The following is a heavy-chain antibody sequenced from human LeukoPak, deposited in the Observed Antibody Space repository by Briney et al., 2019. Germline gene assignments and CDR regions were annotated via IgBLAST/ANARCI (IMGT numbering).Heavy chain of an antibody. CDR2: INPNSGGT. D-gene: IGHD6-19*01. CDR3: ARDVGSSGWTRFDY. Sequence: ASVKVSCKASGYTFTDYYLHWVRQAPGQGLEWMGWINPNSGGTNYARKFQGGFTMTRDTSISTAYMELSSLRSDDTAVYYCARDVGSSGWTRFDYWGEGTLVTVSA. CDR1: GYTFTDYY. J-gene: IGHJ4*02. V-gene: IGHV1-2*02.